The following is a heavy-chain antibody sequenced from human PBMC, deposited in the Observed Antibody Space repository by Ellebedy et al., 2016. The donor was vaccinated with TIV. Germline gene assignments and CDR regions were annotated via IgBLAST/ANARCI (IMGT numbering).Heavy chain of an antibody. V-gene: IGHV4-59*12. CDR2: IYYSGST. CDR3: ASIATVTTFDY. J-gene: IGHJ4*02. CDR1: GGSISSYY. Sequence: MPSETLSLTCTVSGGSISSYYWSWIRQPPGKGLEWIGYIYYSGSTNYNPSLKSRVTISVDTSKNQFSLKLSSVTAADTAVYYCASIATVTTFDYWGQGTLVTVSS. D-gene: IGHD4-17*01.